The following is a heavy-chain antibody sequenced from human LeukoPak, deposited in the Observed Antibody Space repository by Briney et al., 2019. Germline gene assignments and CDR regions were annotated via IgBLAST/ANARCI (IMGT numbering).Heavy chain of an antibody. J-gene: IGHJ5*02. CDR2: IDPSDSYT. CDR3: ARRNCSSTSCPFPFDP. V-gene: IGHV5-10-1*01. D-gene: IGHD2-2*01. Sequence: GEPLKISCKGSGYSFTSYWISWVRQMPGKGLEWMGRIDPSDSYTNYSPSFQGHVTISADKSISTAYLQWSSLKASDTAMYYCARRNCSSTSCPFPFDPWGQGTLVTVSS. CDR1: GYSFTSYW.